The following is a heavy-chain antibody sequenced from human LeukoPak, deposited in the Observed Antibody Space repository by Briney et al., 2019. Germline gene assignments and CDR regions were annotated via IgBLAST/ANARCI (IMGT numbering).Heavy chain of an antibody. CDR3: AKNLVRGVIMAPFDY. D-gene: IGHD3-10*01. J-gene: IGHJ4*02. Sequence: PGRSLRLSCAASGFTFSSYGMHWVRQAPGKGLEWVAVISYDGSNKYYADSVKGRFTISRDNSKNTLYPQMNSLRAEDTAVYYCAKNLVRGVIMAPFDYWGQGTLVTVSS. CDR1: GFTFSSYG. CDR2: ISYDGSNK. V-gene: IGHV3-30*18.